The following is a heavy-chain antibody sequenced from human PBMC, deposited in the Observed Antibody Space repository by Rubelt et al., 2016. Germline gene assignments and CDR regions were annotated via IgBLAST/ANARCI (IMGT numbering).Heavy chain of an antibody. J-gene: IGHJ3*02. CDR2: IGNGGNL. D-gene: IGHD1-20*01. CDR1: GGSFSAYY. CDR3: ARGIEYYWNQAWAFDI. V-gene: IGHV4-34*02. Sequence: HVQVQQWGAGLLKPSETLSLTCAVYGGSFSAYYWTWIRQFPGKGLEWLWEIGNGGNLNYNPSLKSRVTISADTSNHQFSLKLSSVTAADTAVYYCARGIEYYWNQAWAFDIWGQGTMVTVSS.